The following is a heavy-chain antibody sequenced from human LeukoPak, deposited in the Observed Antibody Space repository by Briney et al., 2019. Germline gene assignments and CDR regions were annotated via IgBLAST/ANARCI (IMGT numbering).Heavy chain of an antibody. V-gene: IGHV3-21*01. Sequence: SGGSLRLSCAASGFTFSSYSMNWVRQAPGKGLEWVSSISSSSYIYYADSVKGRFTISRDNAKNSLYLQMNSLRAEDTAVYYCARSCPGYSSGCFVDYWGQGTLVTVSS. D-gene: IGHD6-19*01. J-gene: IGHJ4*02. CDR3: ARSCPGYSSGCFVDY. CDR1: GFTFSSYS. CDR2: ISSSSYI.